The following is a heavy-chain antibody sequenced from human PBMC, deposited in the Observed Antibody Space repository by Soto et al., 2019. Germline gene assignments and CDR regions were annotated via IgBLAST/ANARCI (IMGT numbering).Heavy chain of an antibody. CDR2: LYYSGST. Sequence: ASETLSLTCTVSGGSISSSNYYWAWIRQSPGKGLEWVATLYYSGSTYSNPSLKSRVTISVDTSKNQFSLKLSSVTAADTAVYYCARAQWELLSYFDYWGLGTLLTVSS. V-gene: IGHV4-39*01. CDR1: GGSISSSNYY. D-gene: IGHD1-26*01. CDR3: ARAQWELLSYFDY. J-gene: IGHJ4*02.